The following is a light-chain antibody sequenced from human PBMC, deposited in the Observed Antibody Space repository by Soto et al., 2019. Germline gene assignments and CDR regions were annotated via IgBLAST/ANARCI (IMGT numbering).Light chain of an antibody. CDR2: DVT. CDR3: CSYAGSPYV. Sequence: QSVLTQPRSVSGSPGQSVTISCTGTSSDVGGYNYVSWYQQHPGEAPKLVIYDVTKRPSGVPDRFSGSKSGNTASLTISGLQAEDEADYYCCSYAGSPYVFGTGTKVTVL. V-gene: IGLV2-11*01. CDR1: SSDVGGYNY. J-gene: IGLJ1*01.